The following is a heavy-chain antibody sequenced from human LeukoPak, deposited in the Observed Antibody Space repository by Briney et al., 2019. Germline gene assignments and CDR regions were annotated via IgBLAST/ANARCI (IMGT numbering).Heavy chain of an antibody. CDR3: ARSTVTTRRLDY. D-gene: IGHD4-17*01. CDR2: IYHSGST. J-gene: IGHJ4*02. V-gene: IGHV4-38-2*02. CDR1: GYSISSGYY. Sequence: SETLSLTCTVSGYSISSGYYWGWIRQPPGKGREWIGSIYHSGSTYYTPSLKSRVTVSVDTSKNQFSLNLSSVTAADTAVYYCARSTVTTRRLDYWGQGTLVTVSS.